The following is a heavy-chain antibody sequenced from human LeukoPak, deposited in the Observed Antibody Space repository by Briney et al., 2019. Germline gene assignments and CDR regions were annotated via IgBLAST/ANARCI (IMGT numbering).Heavy chain of an antibody. J-gene: IGHJ4*02. CDR2: FDPEDGET. CDR3: ATDLIAARPEFDY. CDR1: GYTLTELS. V-gene: IGHV1-24*01. Sequence: ASVKVSCKVSGYTLTELSIHWVRQAPGKGLEWMGGFDPEDGETIYAQKFQGRVTMTEDTSTDTAYMELSSLRSEDTAVYYCATDLIAARPEFDYWGQGTLVTVSS. D-gene: IGHD6-6*01.